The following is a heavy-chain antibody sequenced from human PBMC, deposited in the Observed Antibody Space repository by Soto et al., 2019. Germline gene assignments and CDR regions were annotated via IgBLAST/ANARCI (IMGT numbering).Heavy chain of an antibody. CDR3: ARQYYDILNFDY. Sequence: AETLSLSCTVSGGSISSYYWSWIRQPPGKGLEWIGYIYYSGSTNYNPSLKSRVTISVDTSKNQFSLKLSSVTAADTAVYYCARQYYDILNFDYWGQGTLVTVSS. D-gene: IGHD3-9*01. CDR1: GGSISSYY. CDR2: IYYSGST. V-gene: IGHV4-59*08. J-gene: IGHJ4*02.